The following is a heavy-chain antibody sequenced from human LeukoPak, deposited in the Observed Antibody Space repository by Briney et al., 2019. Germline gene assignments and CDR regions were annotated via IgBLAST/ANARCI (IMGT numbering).Heavy chain of an antibody. J-gene: IGHJ4*02. D-gene: IGHD6-13*01. Sequence: PGGSLRLSCAASGFTFSSYSMNWVRQSPGKGLEWVSYITSYSSTVYYADSVKGRFTISRDNAKNSLYLQMNSLRAEDTAVYYCARDPGGYSKVHVYWGQGTLVTVSS. CDR1: GFTFSSYS. V-gene: IGHV3-48*01. CDR2: ITSYSSTV. CDR3: ARDPGGYSKVHVY.